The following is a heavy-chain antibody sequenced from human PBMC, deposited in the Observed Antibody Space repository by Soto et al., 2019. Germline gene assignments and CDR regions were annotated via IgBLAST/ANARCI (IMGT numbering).Heavy chain of an antibody. V-gene: IGHV1-3*01. CDR1: GYTFTSYA. CDR2: INAGNGNT. D-gene: IGHD3-10*01. Sequence: VASVKVSCKASGYTFTSYAMHWVRQAPGQRLEWMGWINAGNGNTKYSQKFQGRVTITRDTSASTAYMELSSLRSEDTAVYYCARGGGYGSGSYYYGMDVWGQGTTVTVSS. CDR3: ARGGGYGSGSYYYGMDV. J-gene: IGHJ6*02.